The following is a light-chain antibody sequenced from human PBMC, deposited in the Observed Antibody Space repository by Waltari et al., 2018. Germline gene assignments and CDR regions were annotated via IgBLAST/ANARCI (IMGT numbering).Light chain of an antibody. CDR1: QSISRY. CDR2: AAS. Sequence: EIVLTQSPGTLSLSPRERATLSCRASQSISRYLAWYQQKPGQAPRLLIYAASSRATGIPDRFSGSGSGTDFSLTISRLEPEDFAVYYCQNHERLPAMFGQGTKVEIK. CDR3: QNHERLPAM. V-gene: IGKV3-20*01. J-gene: IGKJ1*01.